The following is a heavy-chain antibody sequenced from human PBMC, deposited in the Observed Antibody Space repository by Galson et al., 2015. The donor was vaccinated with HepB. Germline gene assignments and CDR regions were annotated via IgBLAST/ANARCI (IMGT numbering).Heavy chain of an antibody. CDR1: GFTFSDYY. V-gene: IGHV3-11*01. J-gene: IGHJ5*02. CDR3: ARDGSARSRGWFDP. CDR2: ISSSGSTI. Sequence: SLRLSCAASGFTFSDYYMSWVRQAPGKGLEWVSYISSSGSTIYYADSVKGRFTISRDNSKNSLYLQMNSLRAEDTAVYYCARDGSARSRGWFDPWGQGTLVTVSS. D-gene: IGHD6-13*01.